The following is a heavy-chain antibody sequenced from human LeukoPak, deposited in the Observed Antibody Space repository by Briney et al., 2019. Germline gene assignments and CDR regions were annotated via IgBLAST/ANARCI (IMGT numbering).Heavy chain of an antibody. Sequence: GGSLRLSCAASGLTVSSTYMSWVRQTPGKGLEWVSVIYSGGSTYYADSVKGRFTISRDNSKNTLYLQMNSLRAEDTAVYYCASVTMVRGPHFDYWGQGTLVTVSS. CDR2: IYSGGST. J-gene: IGHJ4*02. V-gene: IGHV3-66*01. CDR3: ASVTMVRGPHFDY. D-gene: IGHD3-10*01. CDR1: GLTVSSTY.